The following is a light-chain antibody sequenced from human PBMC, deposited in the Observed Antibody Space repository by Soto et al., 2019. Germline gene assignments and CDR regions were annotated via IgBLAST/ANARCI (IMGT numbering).Light chain of an antibody. CDR2: GNT. CDR1: TSNIGGST. Sequence: QSALTQPPSASGTPGQRVTISCSGRTSNIGGSTVSWYQQFPGAAPKLLIYGNTQRPLGVPVRFSASKSDTSASLAISGLQSEDEADYYCATWNDGVFVFGIGTKVTVL. V-gene: IGLV1-44*01. CDR3: ATWNDGVFV. J-gene: IGLJ1*01.